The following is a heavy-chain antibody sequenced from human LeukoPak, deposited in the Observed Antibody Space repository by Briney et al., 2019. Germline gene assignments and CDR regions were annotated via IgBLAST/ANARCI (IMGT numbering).Heavy chain of an antibody. D-gene: IGHD1-26*01. CDR2: IYYSGST. V-gene: IGHV4-59*01. CDR1: GGSISSYY. J-gene: IGHJ5*02. Sequence: PSETLSLTCTVSGGSISSYYWSWIRQPPGKGLEWIGYIYYSGSTNYNPSLKSRVTISVDTSKNQFSLKLSSVTAADTAVYYCARGIGGGGWFDPWGQGTLVTVSS. CDR3: ARGIGGGGWFDP.